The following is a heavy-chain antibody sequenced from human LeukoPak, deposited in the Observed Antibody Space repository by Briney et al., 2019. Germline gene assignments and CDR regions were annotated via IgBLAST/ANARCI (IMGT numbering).Heavy chain of an antibody. J-gene: IGHJ4*02. Sequence: GGSLRLSCAASGFTFSRYAMSWVRQAPGKGLEWVSAISDNGGTTYCADSVKGRFTISRDSAKNSLYLQMNSLRAEDTAVYYCARVKGSGWYEVDYWGLGTLVTVSS. CDR1: GFTFSRYA. CDR2: ISDNGGTT. D-gene: IGHD6-19*01. CDR3: ARVKGSGWYEVDY. V-gene: IGHV3-23*01.